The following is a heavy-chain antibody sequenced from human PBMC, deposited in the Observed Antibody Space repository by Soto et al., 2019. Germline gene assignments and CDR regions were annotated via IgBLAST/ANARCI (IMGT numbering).Heavy chain of an antibody. V-gene: IGHV1-2*02. Sequence: ASVKVSCKASGYTFTGYYMHWVRQAPGQGLEWMGWINPNSGGTNYAQKFQGRVTMTRDTSISTAYMELSRLRSDDTAVYYCASLSDWNYGPNIGYYYYGMDVWGQGTTVTVSS. CDR1: GYTFTGYY. D-gene: IGHD1-7*01. CDR2: INPNSGGT. CDR3: ASLSDWNYGPNIGYYYYGMDV. J-gene: IGHJ6*02.